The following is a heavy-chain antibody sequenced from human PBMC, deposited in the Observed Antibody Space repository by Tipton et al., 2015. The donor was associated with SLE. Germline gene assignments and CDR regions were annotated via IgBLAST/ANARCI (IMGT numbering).Heavy chain of an antibody. CDR3: ARESITGTADDAFDV. D-gene: IGHD1-7*01. V-gene: IGHV3-7*03. CDR1: GFSFSRHY. J-gene: IGHJ3*01. CDR2: IQQDGSDK. Sequence: SLRLSCAASGFSFSRHYMSWVRQSPGKGLEWVANIQQDGSDKYYVDSVKGRFTISRDNAKNSLYLQMNSLRAEDTAVYYCARESITGTADDAFDVWGQGTMVTVSS.